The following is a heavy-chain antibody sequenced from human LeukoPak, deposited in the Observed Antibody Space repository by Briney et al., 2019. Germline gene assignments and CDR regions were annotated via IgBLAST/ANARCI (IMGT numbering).Heavy chain of an antibody. V-gene: IGHV3-30*04. CDR2: ISYDGSNE. D-gene: IGHD6-25*01. J-gene: IGHJ3*02. CDR3: AKVGFRGAFDI. Sequence: GGSLRLSCAASGFTFSSYVMHWVRQAPGKGLEWVAIISYDGSNEYYADSVKGRFTISRDNSKNTLYLQMNSLRAADMALYYCAKVGFRGAFDIWGQGTMVTVSS. CDR1: GFTFSSYV.